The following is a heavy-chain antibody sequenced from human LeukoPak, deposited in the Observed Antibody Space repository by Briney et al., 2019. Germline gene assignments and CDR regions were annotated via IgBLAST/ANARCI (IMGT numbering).Heavy chain of an antibody. Sequence: GGSLRFSCAASGFTFSNYWMHWVRQAPGKGPVWVSRVNSDGSSTSYADPVKGRFTISRDNAKNTVYLQMNSLRAEDTAVYYCGRGGKVEQLVLARWGQGSLVTVSS. CDR2: VNSDGSST. J-gene: IGHJ4*02. D-gene: IGHD6-13*01. CDR1: GFTFSNYW. V-gene: IGHV3-74*01. CDR3: GRGGKVEQLVLAR.